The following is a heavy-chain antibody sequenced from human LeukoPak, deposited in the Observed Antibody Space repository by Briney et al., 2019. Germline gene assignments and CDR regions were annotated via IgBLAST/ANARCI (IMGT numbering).Heavy chain of an antibody. J-gene: IGHJ3*02. CDR1: GFTFSSYS. CDR3: ARSPGYSSGWYGSDAFDI. Sequence: PGGSLRLSCAASGFTFSSYSMNWVRQAPGKGLEWVSFISSSSSYIYYADSVKGRFTISRDNAKNSLYLQMNSLRAEDTAVYYCARSPGYSSGWYGSDAFDIWGQGTMVTVSS. CDR2: ISSSSSYI. D-gene: IGHD6-19*01. V-gene: IGHV3-21*01.